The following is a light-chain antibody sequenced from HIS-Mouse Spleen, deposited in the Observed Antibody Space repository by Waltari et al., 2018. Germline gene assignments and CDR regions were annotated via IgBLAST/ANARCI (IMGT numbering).Light chain of an antibody. Sequence: QSALTQPRSVSGSPGQSVTISCTGTSSDVGGYNYVSWYQQHPGKAHKLMIYDVSKWPSGFPDRFSGSKSGNTASLTISVLQAEDEADYYCCSYACSWVFGGGTKLTVL. CDR1: SSDVGGYNY. V-gene: IGLV2-11*01. CDR2: DVS. J-gene: IGLJ3*02. CDR3: CSYACSWV.